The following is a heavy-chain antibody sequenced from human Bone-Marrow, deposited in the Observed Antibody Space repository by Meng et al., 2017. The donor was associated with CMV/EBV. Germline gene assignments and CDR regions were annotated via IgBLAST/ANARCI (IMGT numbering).Heavy chain of an antibody. V-gene: IGHV1-69*10. CDR3: ARRIVVVPAAILRLHYYGMDV. D-gene: IGHD2-2*01. CDR2: IIPILGIA. J-gene: IGHJ6*02. CDR1: GGTFSSYA. Sequence: SVKVSCKASGGTFSSYAISWVRQAPGQGLEWMGGIIPILGIANYAQKFQGRVTITADKSTSTAYMELSSLRSEDTAVYYCARRIVVVPAAILRLHYYGMDVWGQGTTVPVSS.